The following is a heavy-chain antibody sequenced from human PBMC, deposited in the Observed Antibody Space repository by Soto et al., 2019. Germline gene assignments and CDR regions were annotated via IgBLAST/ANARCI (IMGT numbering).Heavy chain of an antibody. CDR3: ARPGFSDYWYFDL. V-gene: IGHV1-69*08. Sequence: QDQLVQSGAEVKKPGSSVKVSCKASGGTFTSHTFSWVRQAPGQGLEWMGRIIPALGTATYAQKFQGRVTVTPDESATTVYMELTCLRSEETAVYYLARPGFSDYWYFDLWGRGTLVTVSS. J-gene: IGHJ2*01. CDR1: GGTFTSHT. D-gene: IGHD5-12*01. CDR2: IIPALGTA.